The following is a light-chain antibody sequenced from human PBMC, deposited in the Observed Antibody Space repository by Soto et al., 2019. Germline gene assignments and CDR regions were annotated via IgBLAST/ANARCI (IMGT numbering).Light chain of an antibody. CDR2: ATS. V-gene: IGKV1-39*01. J-gene: IGKJ4*01. CDR3: QQGYSPLLT. Sequence: DIQITQSPSSLSASVGDRVTITCRASQSIASSLNWLQLKPGKAPKLLLYATSTLQSGVPSRFSGSGSGSHFTLTISSLQPEDSAVYFCQQGYSPLLTFGGGTRVEIK. CDR1: QSIASS.